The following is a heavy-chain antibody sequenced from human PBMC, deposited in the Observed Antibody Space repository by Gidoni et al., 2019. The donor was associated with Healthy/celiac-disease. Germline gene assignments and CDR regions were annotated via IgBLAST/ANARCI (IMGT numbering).Heavy chain of an antibody. D-gene: IGHD3-3*01. CDR1: GGTFSSYA. Sequence: QVQLVQSGAEVKKPGSSVNVSCKASGGTFSSYAISWVRRAPGQGLEWMGGIIPIFGTANYAQKVQGRVTITADKSTSTAYMELSSLRSEDTAVYYCARNSYDFWSGYLDYYYYYMDVWGKGTTVTVSS. CDR2: IIPIFGTA. V-gene: IGHV1-69*06. CDR3: ARNSYDFWSGYLDYYYYYMDV. J-gene: IGHJ6*03.